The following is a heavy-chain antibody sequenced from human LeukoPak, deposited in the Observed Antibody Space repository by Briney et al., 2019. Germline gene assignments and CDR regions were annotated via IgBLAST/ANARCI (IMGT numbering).Heavy chain of an antibody. CDR3: TTDLVVVTATEEPHAFDI. V-gene: IGHV3-23*01. J-gene: IGHJ3*02. CDR2: ISGSGGST. D-gene: IGHD2-21*02. Sequence: ETLSLTCAVYGGSFSGYYWSWIRQPPGKGLEWVSAISGSGGSTYYADSVKGRFTISRDNSKNTLYLQMNSLKTEDTAVYYCTTDLVVVTATEEPHAFDIWGQGTMVTVSS. CDR1: GGSFSGYY.